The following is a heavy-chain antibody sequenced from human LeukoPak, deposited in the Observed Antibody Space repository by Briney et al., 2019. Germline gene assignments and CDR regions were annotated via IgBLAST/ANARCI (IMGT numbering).Heavy chain of an antibody. D-gene: IGHD6-19*01. Sequence: GGSLRLSCAASGFTFSSYAMSWVRQAPGKGLEWVSAISGSGGSTYYADSVKGRFTISRDNSKNTLYLQMNSLRAEDTAVYYCARDSPYSSGWYYFDYWGQGTLVTVSS. V-gene: IGHV3-23*01. CDR3: ARDSPYSSGWYYFDY. J-gene: IGHJ4*02. CDR1: GFTFSSYA. CDR2: ISGSGGST.